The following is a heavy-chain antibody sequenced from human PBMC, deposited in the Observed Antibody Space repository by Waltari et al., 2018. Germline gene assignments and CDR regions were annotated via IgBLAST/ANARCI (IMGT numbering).Heavy chain of an antibody. V-gene: IGHV3-21*01. J-gene: IGHJ6*03. Sequence: EVQLVESGGGLVKPGGSLRLSCAASGFTFSSYSMNWVRQAPGKGLEWVSSISSSSSYIYYADSGKGRFTISRDNAKNSLYLQMNSLRAEDTAVYYCARRFIAAAGTNYYYYMDVWGKGTTVTVSS. D-gene: IGHD6-13*01. CDR2: ISSSSSYI. CDR1: GFTFSSYS. CDR3: ARRFIAAAGTNYYYYMDV.